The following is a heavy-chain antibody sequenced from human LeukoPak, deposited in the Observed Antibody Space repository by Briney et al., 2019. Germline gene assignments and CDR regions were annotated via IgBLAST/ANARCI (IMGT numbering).Heavy chain of an antibody. CDR1: GFTFSSYA. CDR2: VSGSGAGT. Sequence: GGSLRLSCAAPGFTFSSYAMSWVRQAPGKGLEWVSGVSGSGAGTYYADSVKGRFTISRDNSKNMLYLQMNSLRAEDTAVYYCAKDYSTVTTSWPGDYWGQGTQVTVSS. D-gene: IGHD4-17*01. J-gene: IGHJ4*02. CDR3: AKDYSTVTTSWPGDY. V-gene: IGHV3-23*01.